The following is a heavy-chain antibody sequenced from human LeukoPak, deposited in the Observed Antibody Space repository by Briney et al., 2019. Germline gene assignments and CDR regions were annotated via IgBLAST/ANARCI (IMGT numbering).Heavy chain of an antibody. CDR2: IIPIFGTA. V-gene: IGHV1-69*05. D-gene: IGHD3-10*01. J-gene: IGHJ4*02. Sequence: SVKVSCKASGGTFSSYAISWVRQAPGQGLEWMGRIIPIFGTANYAQKFQGRVTITTDESTSTAYMELSSLRSEDTAVYYCGRDRSGGYNFDYWGQGTLVTVSS. CDR3: GRDRSGGYNFDY. CDR1: GGTFSSYA.